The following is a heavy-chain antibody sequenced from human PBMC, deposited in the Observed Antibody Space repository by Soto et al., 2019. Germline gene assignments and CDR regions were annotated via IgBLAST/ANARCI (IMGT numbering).Heavy chain of an antibody. CDR1: GGTFSSYA. CDR2: IIPIFGTA. J-gene: IGHJ6*02. Sequence: VASVKVSCKASGGTFSSYAISWVRQAPGQGLEWMGGIIPIFGTADYAQKFQGRVTITADESTSTAYMELSSLRSEDTAVYYCARGNLNYDFWSGYLGYYYYYGMDVWGQGTTVTVSS. CDR3: ARGNLNYDFWSGYLGYYYYYGMDV. D-gene: IGHD3-3*01. V-gene: IGHV1-69*13.